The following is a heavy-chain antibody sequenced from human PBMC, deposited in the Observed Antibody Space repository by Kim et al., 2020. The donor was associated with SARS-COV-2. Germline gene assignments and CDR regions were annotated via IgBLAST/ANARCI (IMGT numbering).Heavy chain of an antibody. J-gene: IGHJ4*02. V-gene: IGHV1-3*01. CDR1: GFTFSDYA. CDR2: INAGSGNT. Sequence: ASVKVSCKASGFTFSDYAMYWVRQAPGQRLEWMGWINAGSGNTRYSQKFQGRVTITWDTSASTAYMDLTSLRFEDTAVYYWARERFGGSFDYWGQGTLVTVSS. D-gene: IGHD3-10*01. CDR3: ARERFGGSFDY.